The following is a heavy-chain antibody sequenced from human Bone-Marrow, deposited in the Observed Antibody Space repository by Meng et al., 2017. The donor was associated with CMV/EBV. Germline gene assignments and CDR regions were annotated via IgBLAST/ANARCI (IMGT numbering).Heavy chain of an antibody. V-gene: IGHV3-30-3*01. CDR3: ARLGDYDYVWGSYRSAFDY. D-gene: IGHD3-16*02. J-gene: IGHJ4*02. Sequence: GESLKISCAASGFTFSSYAMHWVRQAPGKGLEWVAVISYDGSNKYYADSVKGRFTISRDNSKNSLYLQMNSLRAEDTAVYYCARLGDYDYVWGSYRSAFDYWGQGTLVTVSS. CDR2: ISYDGSNK. CDR1: GFTFSSYA.